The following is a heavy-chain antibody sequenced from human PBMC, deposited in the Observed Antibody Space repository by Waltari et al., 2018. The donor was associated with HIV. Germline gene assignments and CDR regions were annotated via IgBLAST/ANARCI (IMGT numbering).Heavy chain of an antibody. Sequence: QVQLVQSGAAVKKPGASVKVSCKASGYTFTSYGISWVRQAPGKGLEWMGWVSGYNGNTNYAKKRQGRGTMTTDTSTSTAYMERRSLRSDDTDVYYCARDPGGELGFLGYWGQGTLVTVSS. V-gene: IGHV1-18*01. CDR1: GYTFTSYG. J-gene: IGHJ4*02. CDR2: VSGYNGNT. CDR3: ARDPGGELGFLGY. D-gene: IGHD1-7*01.